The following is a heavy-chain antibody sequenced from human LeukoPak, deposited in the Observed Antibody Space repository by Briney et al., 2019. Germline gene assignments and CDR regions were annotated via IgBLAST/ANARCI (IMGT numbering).Heavy chain of an antibody. CDR1: GFTFSNAW. D-gene: IGHD3-3*01. J-gene: IGHJ3*02. Sequence: GGSLRLSCAASGFTFSNAWMSWVRQAPGKGLEWVGRIKSKTDGGTTDYAAPVKGRFTISRDDSKNTLYLQMNSLKTEDTAVHYCTTDPIIYDFWGGYQSPRAFDIWGQGTMVTVSS. CDR3: TTDPIIYDFWGGYQSPRAFDI. V-gene: IGHV3-15*01. CDR2: IKSKTDGGTT.